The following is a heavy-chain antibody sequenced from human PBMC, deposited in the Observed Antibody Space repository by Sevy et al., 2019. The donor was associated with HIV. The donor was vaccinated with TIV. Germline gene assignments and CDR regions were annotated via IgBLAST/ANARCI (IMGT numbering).Heavy chain of an antibody. D-gene: IGHD3-22*01. CDR3: AREFRGLTMVIVANPPDY. Sequence: ASVKVSCKASGYSFIAYYMHWVRQAPGQGLEWMGRINRNSGGTNYAQKFQGRVTMTRDTSISTAYMELRRLGSDDTAMYSCAREFRGLTMVIVANPPDYWGQGTLVTVSS. CDR2: INRNSGGT. CDR1: GYSFIAYY. V-gene: IGHV1-2*06. J-gene: IGHJ4*02.